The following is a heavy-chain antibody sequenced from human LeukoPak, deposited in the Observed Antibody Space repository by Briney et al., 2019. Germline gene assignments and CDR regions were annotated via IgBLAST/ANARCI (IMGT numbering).Heavy chain of an antibody. Sequence: PSETLSLTCTVSGGSISSGGYYWSWIRQPPGKGLEWIGYIYHSGSTYYNPSLKSRVTISVDKSKNQFSLKLTSVTAADTAMYYCARRGVAAVDTWLDPWGQGALVTVSS. CDR2: IYHSGST. V-gene: IGHV4-30-2*01. D-gene: IGHD6-13*01. J-gene: IGHJ5*02. CDR1: GGSISSGGYY. CDR3: ARRGVAAVDTWLDP.